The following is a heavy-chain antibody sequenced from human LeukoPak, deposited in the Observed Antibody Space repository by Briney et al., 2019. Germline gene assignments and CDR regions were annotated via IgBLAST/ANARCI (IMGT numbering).Heavy chain of an antibody. V-gene: IGHV3-23*01. CDR3: ARDVSSSWYYYYGMDV. CDR2: TSGDDDST. D-gene: IGHD6-13*01. Sequence: GGSLRLSCAASGFSFGSFAMSWVRQAPGKGLEWVAVTSGDDDSTHYAESVRGRFIISTDNSKNSLYLQMNSLRAEDTAVYYCARDVSSSWYYYYGMDVWGQGTTVTVSS. CDR1: GFSFGSFA. J-gene: IGHJ6*02.